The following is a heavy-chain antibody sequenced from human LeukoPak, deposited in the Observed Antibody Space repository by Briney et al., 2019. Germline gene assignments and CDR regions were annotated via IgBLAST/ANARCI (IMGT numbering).Heavy chain of an antibody. CDR1: GDTFTVYY. CDR3: ARLLTSEPKWHIDY. J-gene: IGHJ4*02. D-gene: IGHD2-21*01. Sequence: ASVKVSSTASGDTFTVYYMHWVRQAPGEGREWMGWINPNSGGTNYAQKFQGSVTMTRDTSISTAYMELSRLRSEDTAVYYCARLLTSEPKWHIDYWGQGTPVTVSS. V-gene: IGHV1-2*02. CDR2: INPNSGGT.